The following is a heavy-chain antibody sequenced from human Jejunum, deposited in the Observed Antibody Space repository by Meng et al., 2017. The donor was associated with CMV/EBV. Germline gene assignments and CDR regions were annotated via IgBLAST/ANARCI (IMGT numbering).Heavy chain of an antibody. CDR1: GFTFSSSE. CDR3: ARLDLAAFYS. Sequence: SCVASGFTFSSSEMNWVRQAPGKGLEWVAYITGGGNTIYYADSVKGRFTISRDNAKSSLYLQMNSLRAEDAAVYYCARLDLAAFYSWGQGALVTVSS. CDR2: ITGGGNTI. V-gene: IGHV3-48*03. D-gene: IGHD3-3*02. J-gene: IGHJ5*02.